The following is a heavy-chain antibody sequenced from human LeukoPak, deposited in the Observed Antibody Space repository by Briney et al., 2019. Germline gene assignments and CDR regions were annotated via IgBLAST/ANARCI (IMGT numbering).Heavy chain of an antibody. V-gene: IGHV3-23*01. J-gene: IGHJ4*02. D-gene: IGHD2-15*01. CDR1: GFTFSSYA. Sequence: GGSLRLSCAASGFTFSSYAMTWVRQAPGKGLEWVSDISGGGGSTYYADSVKGRFTISRDNSKNTLYLQINCLRAEDTAVYYCAKRTPSVGFDYWGQGTLVTVSS. CDR2: ISGGGGST. CDR3: AKRTPSVGFDY.